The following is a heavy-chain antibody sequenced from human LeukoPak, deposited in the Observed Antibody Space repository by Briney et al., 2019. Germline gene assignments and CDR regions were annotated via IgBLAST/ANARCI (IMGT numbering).Heavy chain of an antibody. CDR1: GFTFSDYY. CDR3: ARGKARFLEWPFDL. CDR2: ISSSGSTI. J-gene: IGHJ5*02. Sequence: GGSLRLSCAASGFTFSDYYMSWIRQAPGKGLAWVSYISSSGSTIYYADSVKGRFTISRDNAKNSLYLQMNSLRAEDTAVYYCARGKARFLEWPFDLWGQGTLVTVSS. V-gene: IGHV3-11*01. D-gene: IGHD3-3*01.